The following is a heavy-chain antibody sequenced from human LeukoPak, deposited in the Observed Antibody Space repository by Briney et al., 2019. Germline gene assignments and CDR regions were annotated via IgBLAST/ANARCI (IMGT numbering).Heavy chain of an antibody. D-gene: IGHD6-13*01. CDR2: IYSGGST. CDR3: ARDNSSSWYGWFDP. CDR1: GFTVSSNY. J-gene: IGHJ5*02. Sequence: PGGSLRLSCAASGFTVSSNYMSWVRQAPGKGLEWVSVIYSGGSTYYEDSVKGRFTISRDNSKNTLYLQMNSLRAEDTAVYYCARDNSSSWYGWFDPWGQGTLVTVSS. V-gene: IGHV3-66*01.